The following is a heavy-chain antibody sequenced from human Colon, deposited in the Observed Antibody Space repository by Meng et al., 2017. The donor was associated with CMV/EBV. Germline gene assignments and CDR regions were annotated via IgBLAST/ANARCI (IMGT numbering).Heavy chain of an antibody. D-gene: IGHD1-14*01. CDR2: IYYSGSS. CDR1: GDSISNSDYY. CDR3: ARVRNRDWYFDL. J-gene: IGHJ2*01. Sequence: CTVSGDSISNSDYYWGWIRQPPGKGLEWIGSIYYSGSSYSSTSLKSRVTISVDTSKNHFSLKLSSVTAADTAVYYCARVRNRDWYFDLWGRGTLVTVSS. V-gene: IGHV4-39*07.